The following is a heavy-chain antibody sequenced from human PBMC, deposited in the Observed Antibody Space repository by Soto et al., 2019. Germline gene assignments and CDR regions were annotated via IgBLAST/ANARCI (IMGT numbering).Heavy chain of an antibody. CDR1: GFSVSTYW. CDR3: ARALTSESNY. V-gene: IGHV3-7*01. D-gene: IGHD2-21*02. CDR2: IKPDGSVK. J-gene: IGHJ4*02. Sequence: PGGSLRLSCAASGFSVSTYWMNWVRQAPGKGLEWVANIKPDGSVKTYVDSVKGRFTISRDIAKNSLYLQMNSLRAEDTAIYYCARALTSESNYWGQGTLVTVSS.